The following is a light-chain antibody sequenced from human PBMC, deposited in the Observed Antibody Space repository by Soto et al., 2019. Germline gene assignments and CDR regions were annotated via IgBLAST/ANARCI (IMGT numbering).Light chain of an antibody. CDR2: GAS. CDR3: QQSYSAPRT. Sequence: EIVMTQSPATLSVSPGERATLSCRASQSVSSNLAWYQQKPGQAPRLLIYGASTRATGIPARFIGSGSGTDFTLTISSLQPEDFATYYCQQSYSAPRTFGQGTKVEIK. J-gene: IGKJ1*01. CDR1: QSVSSN. V-gene: IGKV3-15*01.